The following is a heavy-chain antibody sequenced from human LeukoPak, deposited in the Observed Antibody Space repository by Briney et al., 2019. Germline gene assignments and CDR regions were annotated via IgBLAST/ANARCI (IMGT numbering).Heavy chain of an antibody. CDR1: GFTLSSNY. CDR3: ARSPGQQLVLSLFDY. D-gene: IGHD6-13*01. V-gene: IGHV3-53*01. Sequence: PGGSLRLSCAPSGFTLSSNYMSWVRQAPGKGLEWVSVIYSGGSTYYADSVKGRFTISRDNSKNTLYLQMNSLRAEDTAVYYCARSPGQQLVLSLFDYWGQGTLVTVSS. J-gene: IGHJ4*02. CDR2: IYSGGST.